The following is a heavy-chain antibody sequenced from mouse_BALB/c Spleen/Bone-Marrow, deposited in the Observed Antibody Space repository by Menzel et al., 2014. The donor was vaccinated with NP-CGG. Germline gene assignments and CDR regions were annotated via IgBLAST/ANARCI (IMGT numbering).Heavy chain of an antibody. D-gene: IGHD2-1*01. CDR3: ATIYYGNSYAMDY. J-gene: IGHJ4*01. V-gene: IGHV5-15*02. Sequence: DVMLVESGGGLVQPGGSRKLSCAASGFTFSDYGMAWVRQAPGKGPEWVAFISNLAYSIYYADTVTGRFTISRENAKNTLYLEMSSLRSEDTAMYYCATIYYGNSYAMDYWGQGTPVTVSS. CDR2: ISNLAYSI. CDR1: GFTFSDYG.